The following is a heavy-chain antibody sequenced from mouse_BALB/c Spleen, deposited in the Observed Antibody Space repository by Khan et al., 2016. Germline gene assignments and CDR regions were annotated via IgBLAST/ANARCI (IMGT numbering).Heavy chain of an antibody. J-gene: IGHJ2*01. V-gene: IGHV3-2*02. D-gene: IGHD1-2*01. CDR1: GYSITSDYV. Sequence: EVQLQESGPGLVEPSQSLSLTCTVTGYSITSDYVWNWIRQFPGDNLEWLGFISYSGSTIYNPSLKSRISITRDTSKNQFFLQLNSVTTDDTATYYCAVIHYYGYFDYWGQGTTLTVSS. CDR3: AVIHYYGYFDY. CDR2: ISYSGST.